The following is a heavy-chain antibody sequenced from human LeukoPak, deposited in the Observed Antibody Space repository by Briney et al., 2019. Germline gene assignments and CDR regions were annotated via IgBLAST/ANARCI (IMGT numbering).Heavy chain of an antibody. CDR3: AREASGSGFDY. V-gene: IGHV4-59*01. CDR1: GGSISNYY. D-gene: IGHD5-12*01. Sequence: SETLSLTCTVSGGSISNYYWSWIRQPPGKGLEWIGYIYYRGSTNYNPSLKSRVTISVDTSKKQLSLELSSVTAADTAVYYCAREASGSGFDYWGQGTLVTVSS. CDR2: IYYRGST. J-gene: IGHJ4*02.